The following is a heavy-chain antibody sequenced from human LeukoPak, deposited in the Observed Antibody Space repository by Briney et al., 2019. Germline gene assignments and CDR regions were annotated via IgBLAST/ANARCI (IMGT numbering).Heavy chain of an antibody. CDR2: IYHSGST. CDR1: GGSISSSNW. Sequence: SETLSLTCAVSGGSISSSNWWSWVRQPPGKGLEWIGEIYHSGSTNYNPSLKSRVTISVDKSKNQFSLKLSSVTAADTAVYYCAREYYYDSSGEAEKKEYFQHWGQGTLVTVSS. D-gene: IGHD3-22*01. CDR3: AREYYYDSSGEAEKKEYFQH. V-gene: IGHV4-4*02. J-gene: IGHJ1*01.